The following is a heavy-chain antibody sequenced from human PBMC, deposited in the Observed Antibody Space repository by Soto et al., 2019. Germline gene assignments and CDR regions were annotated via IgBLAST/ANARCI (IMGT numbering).Heavy chain of an antibody. V-gene: IGHV3-11*01. D-gene: IGHD2-21*01. J-gene: IGHJ5*02. Sequence: PGGSLRLSCAASGFTFSDYYMSWIRQAPGKGLEWVSYISSSGSTIYYADSVKGRFTISRGNAKNSLYLQMNSLRAEDTAVYYCARQMTSFHNWFDPWGQGTLVTVSS. CDR1: GFTFSDYY. CDR2: ISSSGSTI. CDR3: ARQMTSFHNWFDP.